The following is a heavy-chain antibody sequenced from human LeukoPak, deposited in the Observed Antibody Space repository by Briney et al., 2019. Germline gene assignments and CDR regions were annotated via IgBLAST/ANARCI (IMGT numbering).Heavy chain of an antibody. CDR2: IYYSGST. CDR1: GGSISSYY. Sequence: SETLSLTCTVSGGSISSYYWSWIRQPLGKGLEWIGYIYYSGSTNYNPSLKSRVTISVDTSKNQFSLKLSSVTAADTAVYYCARDKKGASCYVYWGQGTLVTVSS. D-gene: IGHD2-2*01. V-gene: IGHV4-59*01. J-gene: IGHJ4*02. CDR3: ARDKKGASCYVY.